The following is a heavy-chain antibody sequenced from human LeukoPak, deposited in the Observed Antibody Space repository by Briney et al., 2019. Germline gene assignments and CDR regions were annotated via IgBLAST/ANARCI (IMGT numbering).Heavy chain of an antibody. J-gene: IGHJ5*02. V-gene: IGHV1-2*02. CDR3: ASTPREYYYDSSGSP. CDR2: INPNSGGT. D-gene: IGHD3-22*01. CDR1: GHTFTGYY. Sequence: GASVKVSCKASGHTFTGYYMHWVRQAPGQGLEWMGWINPNSGGTNYAQKFQGRVTMTRDTSISTAYMELSRLRSDDTAVYYCASTPREYYYDSSGSPWGQGTLVTVSS.